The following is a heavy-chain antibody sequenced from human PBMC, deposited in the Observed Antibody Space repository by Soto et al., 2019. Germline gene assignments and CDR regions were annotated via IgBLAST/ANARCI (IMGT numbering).Heavy chain of an antibody. V-gene: IGHV3-21*01. CDR1: GFTFSSYA. CDR2: VSDSSSYI. CDR3: ARMGAGYCVSISCYPSPTMGYGMDV. J-gene: IGHJ6*02. Sequence: NPWWSLRLSCAASGFTFSSYAMNWFRQAPGKGLEWVSSVSDSSSYIYYADSLKGRFTISRDNAKNSLYLQMNSLRAEDTAVYYCARMGAGYCVSISCYPSPTMGYGMDVWGQGTTVTVS. D-gene: IGHD2-2*01.